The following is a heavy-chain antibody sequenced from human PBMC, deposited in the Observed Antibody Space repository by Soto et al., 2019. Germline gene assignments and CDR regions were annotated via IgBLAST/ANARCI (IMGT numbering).Heavy chain of an antibody. V-gene: IGHV1-8*01. CDR2: MNPNSGNT. Sequence: QVQLVQSGAEVKKPGASVKVSCKASGYTFTSYDINWVRQATGQGLEWMGWMNPNSGNTGYAQKFQGRVTMTRNTSISTAYMELSSLRSEDTAVYYCAREGGYYDSSGYPYFDYWGQGTLVTVSS. J-gene: IGHJ4*02. CDR1: GYTFTSYD. D-gene: IGHD3-22*01. CDR3: AREGGYYDSSGYPYFDY.